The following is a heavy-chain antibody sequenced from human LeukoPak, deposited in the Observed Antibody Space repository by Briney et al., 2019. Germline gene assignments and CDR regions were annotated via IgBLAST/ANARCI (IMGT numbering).Heavy chain of an antibody. J-gene: IGHJ4*02. D-gene: IGHD3-16*01. CDR2: ITYDGSNK. CDR1: GFIFSSYA. CDR3: ARSAMEYRYVSPSDS. Sequence: PGGSLRLSCAASGFIFSSYAMHWVRQAPGKGLEWVALITYDGSNKYYADSVKGRFTISRDNSKTTLYLQMNSLRAEDTGVYYCARSAMEYRYVSPSDSWGQGTLATVSS. V-gene: IGHV3-30*04.